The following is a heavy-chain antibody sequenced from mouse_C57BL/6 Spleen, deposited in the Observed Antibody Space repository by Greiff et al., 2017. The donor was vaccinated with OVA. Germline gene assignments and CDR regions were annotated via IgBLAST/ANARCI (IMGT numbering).Heavy chain of an antibody. V-gene: IGHV1-50*01. CDR2: IDPSDSYT. CDR3: ARSSYYYGSSSSWYFDV. D-gene: IGHD1-1*01. J-gene: IGHJ1*03. Sequence: QVQLQQPGAELVKPGASVKLSCKASGYTFTSYWMQWVKQRPGQGLEWIGEIDPSDSYTNYNRKFKGKATLTVDTSSSTAYMQLSSLTSEDSAVYYCARSSYYYGSSSSWYFDVWGTGTTVTVSS. CDR1: GYTFTSYW.